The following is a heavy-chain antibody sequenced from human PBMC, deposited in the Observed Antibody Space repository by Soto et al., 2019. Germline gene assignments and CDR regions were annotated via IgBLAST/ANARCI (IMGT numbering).Heavy chain of an antibody. D-gene: IGHD3-3*01. CDR1: GFTFSSYG. CDR2: ISYDGSNK. V-gene: IGHV3-30*18. J-gene: IGHJ6*02. CDR3: AKDLSRYDFWSGYSYYYGMDV. Sequence: AGGSLRLSCAASGFTFSSYGMHWVRQAPGKGLEWVAVISYDGSNKYYADSVKGRFTISRDNSKNTLYLQMNSLRAEDTAVYYCAKDLSRYDFWSGYSYYYGMDVWGQGTTVTVSS.